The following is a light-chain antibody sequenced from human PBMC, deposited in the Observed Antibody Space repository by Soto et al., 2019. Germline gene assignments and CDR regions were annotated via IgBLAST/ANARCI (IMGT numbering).Light chain of an antibody. CDR3: QKYDSDPLT. CDR2: AAS. V-gene: IGKV1-27*01. CDR1: QGINNY. Sequence: DIQMTQSPSSLSASVGDRVTVTCRASQGINNYLAWYQHKPGEVPNLLIYAASTLHSGVPSRFSGSGSGTDFTLTISSLQPDDVATYYCQKYDSDPLTFGPGTKVDIK. J-gene: IGKJ3*01.